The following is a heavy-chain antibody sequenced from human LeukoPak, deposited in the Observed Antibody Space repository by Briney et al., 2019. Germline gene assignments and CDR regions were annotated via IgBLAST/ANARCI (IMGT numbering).Heavy chain of an antibody. CDR2: INPNSGGT. D-gene: IGHD4-17*01. Sequence: ASVKVSCKASGYTFTGYYMRWVRQAPGQRLEWMGWINPNSGGTNYAQKFQGWVTMTRDTSVSTAYMELSRLRSDDTAVYYCARDDGDYGQLNFDYWGQGTLVTVSS. CDR3: ARDDGDYGQLNFDY. J-gene: IGHJ4*02. CDR1: GYTFTGYY. V-gene: IGHV1-2*04.